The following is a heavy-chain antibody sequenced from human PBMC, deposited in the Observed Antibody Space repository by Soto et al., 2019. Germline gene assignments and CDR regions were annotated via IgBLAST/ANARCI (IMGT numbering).Heavy chain of an antibody. D-gene: IGHD3-22*01. CDR1: GFTFSTYG. V-gene: IGHV3-30*18. J-gene: IGHJ4*02. CDR2: ISYDGSNK. Sequence: PGGSLRLSCAASGFTFSTYGMHWVRQAPGKGLEWVAVISYDGSNKYYADSVKGRFIISRDNSKNTLYLQMNTLGAEDTAVYYCAKDLYTYYSDSSGYYPIGYWGQGTLVTVSS. CDR3: AKDLYTYYSDSSGYYPIGY.